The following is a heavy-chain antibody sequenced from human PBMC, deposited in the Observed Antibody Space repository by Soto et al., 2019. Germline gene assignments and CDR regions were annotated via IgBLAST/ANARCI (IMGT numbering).Heavy chain of an antibody. V-gene: IGHV1-18*01. CDR1: GYTFTSYG. CDR2: ISAYNGNT. CDR3: ARDGVLLWFGDNLYGMDV. J-gene: IGHJ6*02. Sequence: ASVKVSCKASGYTFTSYGISWVRQAPGQGLEWMGWISAYNGNTNYAQKLQGRVTMTTDTSTSTAYMELRSLRSDDTAVYYCARDGVLLWFGDNLYGMDVWGQGTTVTVSS. D-gene: IGHD3-10*01.